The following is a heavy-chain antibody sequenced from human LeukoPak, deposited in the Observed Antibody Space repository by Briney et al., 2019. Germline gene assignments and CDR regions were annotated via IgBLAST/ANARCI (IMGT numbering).Heavy chain of an antibody. CDR3: AKNWGTGMAFYDY. D-gene: IGHD5-18*01. CDR2: ISGDSTYT. CDR1: GFTFSSYW. J-gene: IGHJ4*02. V-gene: IGHV3-23*01. Sequence: GGSLRLSCAASGFTFSSYWMSWVRQAPGKGLEWVSAISGDSTYTYYADSVKGRFISYRDNSKNTLYLQMSNLRAEDTAVYFCAKNWGTGMAFYDYWGQGTQVTVSS.